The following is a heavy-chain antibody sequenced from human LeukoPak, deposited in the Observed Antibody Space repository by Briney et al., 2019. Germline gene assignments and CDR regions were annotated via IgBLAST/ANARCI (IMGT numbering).Heavy chain of an antibody. J-gene: IGHJ4*02. CDR2: ISYDGSNK. Sequence: GGSRRLSCAASGFTFSSYAMHWVRQAPGKGLEWVAVISYDGSNKYYADSVKGRFTISRDNSKNTLYLQMNSLRAEDTAVYYCARDHWGGFNYGFDYWGQGTLVTVSS. CDR1: GFTFSSYA. D-gene: IGHD5-18*01. CDR3: ARDHWGGFNYGFDY. V-gene: IGHV3-30*04.